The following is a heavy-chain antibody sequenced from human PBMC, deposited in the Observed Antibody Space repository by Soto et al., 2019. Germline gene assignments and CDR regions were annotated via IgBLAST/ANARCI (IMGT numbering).Heavy chain of an antibody. CDR1: GGTFSSYA. Sequence: RASVKVSCKASGGTFSSYAISWVRQAPGQGLEWMGGIIPIFGTANYAQKFQGRVTITADESTSTAYMELSSLRSEDTAVYYCARTFGVVTAIGYYFDYWGQGTLVTVSS. CDR2: IIPIFGTA. CDR3: ARTFGVVTAIGYYFDY. J-gene: IGHJ4*02. V-gene: IGHV1-69*13. D-gene: IGHD2-21*02.